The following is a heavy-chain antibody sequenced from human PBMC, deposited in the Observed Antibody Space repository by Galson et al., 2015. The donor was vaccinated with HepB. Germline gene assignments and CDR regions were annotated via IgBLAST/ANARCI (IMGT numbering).Heavy chain of an antibody. CDR1: GGSFRNYA. V-gene: IGHV1-69*13. D-gene: IGHD5-12*01. CDR3: ASLATDYTDSYFDY. CDR2: VIPLLGPT. J-gene: IGHJ4*02. Sequence: SVKVSCQASGGSFRNYAISCVRQAPGHELEWVGGVIPLLGPTHSAQRFRGRVNITADASTNTVYMDLSSLTSEDTAVYYCASLATDYTDSYFDYWGQGTLITVSS.